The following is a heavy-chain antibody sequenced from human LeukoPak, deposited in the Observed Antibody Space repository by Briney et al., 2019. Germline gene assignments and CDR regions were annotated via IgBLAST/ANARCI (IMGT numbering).Heavy chain of an antibody. V-gene: IGHV4-39*07. CDR3: AREFPALNHYYDSSGYFDY. CDR1: GGSIRSSYYY. D-gene: IGHD3-22*01. CDR2: IYDSGST. J-gene: IGHJ4*02. Sequence: NSSETLSLTCTVSGGSIRSSYYYWGWIRQPPGKGLEWIGSIYDSGSTYYNPSLKSRVTISVDTSKNQFSLKLSSVTAADTAVYYCAREFPALNHYYDSSGYFDYWGQGTLVTVSS.